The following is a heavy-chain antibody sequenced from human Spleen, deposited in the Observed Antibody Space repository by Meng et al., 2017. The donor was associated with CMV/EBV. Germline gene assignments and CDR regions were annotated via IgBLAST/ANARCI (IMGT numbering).Heavy chain of an antibody. V-gene: IGHV4-38-2*02. J-gene: IGHJ6*02. D-gene: IGHD6-6*01. Sequence: SETLSLTCTVSGYSISSTYYWGWIRQPPGKGLEWIGNIYHTGSTSYNPSLKSRVTISVDTSNNQFSLRLSSVTSADTAVYYCARDRDPSALSRYYYYGLDVWGQGTTVTVSS. CDR2: IYHTGST. CDR3: ARDRDPSALSRYYYYGLDV. CDR1: GYSISSTYY.